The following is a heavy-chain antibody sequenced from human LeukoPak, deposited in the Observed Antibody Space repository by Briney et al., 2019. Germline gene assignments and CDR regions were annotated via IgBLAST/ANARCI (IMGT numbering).Heavy chain of an antibody. Sequence: GGSLRLSCAASGFTFSTYWMTWVRQAPGKGLEWVANIKQDASEKYYVDSVKGRFTISRDSAKNSLYLQMNSLRVEDTAVYFCARISSAYYYFDYWGQGTLVTVSS. CDR2: IKQDASEK. CDR1: GFTFSTYW. CDR3: ARISSAYYYFDY. V-gene: IGHV3-7*01. D-gene: IGHD3-22*01. J-gene: IGHJ4*02.